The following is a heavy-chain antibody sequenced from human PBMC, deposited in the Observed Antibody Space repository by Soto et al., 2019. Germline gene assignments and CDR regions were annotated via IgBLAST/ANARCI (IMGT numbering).Heavy chain of an antibody. CDR2: IYYSGRT. V-gene: IGHV4-31*03. CDR3: AGAPYSHGSWFDP. CDR1: GGSISSGGYY. D-gene: IGHD5-18*01. J-gene: IGHJ5*02. Sequence: QVQLQESGPGLVKPSQTLSLTCTVSGGSISSGGYYWSWIRQHPGQGLEWIGYIYYSGRTYYNPALKSRVTISVDTSKNQYYLKLSSVTPADTAVYCCAGAPYSHGSWFDPWGQGTLVTVAS.